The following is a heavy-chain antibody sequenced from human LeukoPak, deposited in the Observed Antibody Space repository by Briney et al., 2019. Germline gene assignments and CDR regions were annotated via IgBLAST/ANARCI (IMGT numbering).Heavy chain of an antibody. J-gene: IGHJ4*02. CDR1: GFIFNSYG. V-gene: IGHV3-21*01. D-gene: IGHD1-26*01. Sequence: PGGSLRLSCEASGFIFNSYGMNWVRQAPGRGLEWVSSISSTGSYISYADSVKGRFTISRDDAKNPVYLQMNTLRAEETGIYYCARSEGGSENYWGQGILVAVSS. CDR2: ISSTGSYI. CDR3: ARSEGGSENY.